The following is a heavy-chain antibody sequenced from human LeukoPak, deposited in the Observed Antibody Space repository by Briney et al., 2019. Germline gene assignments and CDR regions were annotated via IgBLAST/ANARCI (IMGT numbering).Heavy chain of an antibody. CDR1: GFTFTTYS. CDR3: ARNRKYYYHMDV. D-gene: IGHD1-14*01. CDR2: IYHSGST. V-gene: IGHV4-38-2*01. J-gene: IGHJ6*03. Sequence: GSLRLSCEASGFTFTTYSMTWVRQAPGKGLEWIGTIYHSGSTYYNPSLKSRVTISVDTSKNQFSLNLTSLTAADTAVYYCARNRKYYYHMDVWGKGTTVTVSS.